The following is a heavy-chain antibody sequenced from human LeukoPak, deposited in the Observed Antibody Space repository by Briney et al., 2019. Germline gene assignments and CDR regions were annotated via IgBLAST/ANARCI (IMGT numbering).Heavy chain of an antibody. D-gene: IGHD4-17*01. J-gene: IGHJ6*02. V-gene: IGHV1-2*02. CDR1: GYSFSGYY. CDR2: INPNNVGT. Sequence: ASVKVSCKASGYSFSGYYMHWVRQAPGQGLEWMGWINPNNVGTHYAQKLQGRVTMTTDTSTSTAYMELRSLRSDDTAVYYCARWTATVTTDPFYYYYGMDVWGQGTTVTVSS. CDR3: ARWTATVTTDPFYYYYGMDV.